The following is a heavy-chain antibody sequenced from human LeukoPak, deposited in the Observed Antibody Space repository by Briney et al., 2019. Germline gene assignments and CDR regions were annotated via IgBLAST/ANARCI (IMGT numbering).Heavy chain of an antibody. CDR2: IKSEIDGGTT. CDR3: TTGGNVIVAGTRAFDI. J-gene: IGHJ3*02. Sequence: GGSLRLSCVASGLSFSSWSMNWVRQAPGKGLEWVGRIKSEIDGGTTDYAAPVQGRFTISRGDSQAILYLQMNSLKTEDTAVYYCTTGGNVIVAGTRAFDIWGQGTLVTVSS. CDR1: GLSFSSWS. V-gene: IGHV3-15*07. D-gene: IGHD5-12*01.